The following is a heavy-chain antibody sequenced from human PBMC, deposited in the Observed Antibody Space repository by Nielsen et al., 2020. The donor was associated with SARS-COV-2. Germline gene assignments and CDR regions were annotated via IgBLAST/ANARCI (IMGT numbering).Heavy chain of an antibody. CDR1: GGSLSDYS. D-gene: IGHD1-7*01. V-gene: IGHV4-34*01. Sequence: SETLSLTCSVYGGSLSDYSWTWIRQPPGKGLEWVGEIKHSVTTNYNPSLKSRVTISVDTSENQFSLSLRSVTAADTAMYYCARDRTRGGTTGFDPWGQGTLVTVSS. CDR3: ARDRTRGGTTGFDP. J-gene: IGHJ5*02. CDR2: IKHSVTT.